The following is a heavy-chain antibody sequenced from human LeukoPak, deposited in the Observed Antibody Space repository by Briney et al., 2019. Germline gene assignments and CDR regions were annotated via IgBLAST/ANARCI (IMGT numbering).Heavy chain of an antibody. CDR2: ISAYNGNT. V-gene: IGHV1-18*01. J-gene: IGHJ4*02. CDR3: ARDRSSWPGGGDY. CDR1: GYTFTSYG. D-gene: IGHD6-13*01. Sequence: GASVKVSCKSSGYTFTSYGITWVRQAPGQGLEGMGWISAYNGNTNYAQKVQGRVTMTTATSTSTAYMELRSLRYDDTAVYYCARDRSSWPGGGDYWGQGTLVTVSS.